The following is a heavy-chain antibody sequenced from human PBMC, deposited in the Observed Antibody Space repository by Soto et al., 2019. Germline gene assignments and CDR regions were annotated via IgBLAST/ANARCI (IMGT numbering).Heavy chain of an antibody. V-gene: IGHV1-46*01. CDR1: GYTFTSYY. CDR3: DKGPPGEVLMVYAILDAXDI. J-gene: IGHJ3*02. D-gene: IGHD2-8*01. CDR2: INPSGGST. Sequence: SVKVSCKASGYTFTSYYMHWVRQAPGQGLEWMGIINPSGGSTSYAQKFQGRVTMTRDTSTSTVYMELSSLRSEDTAVYYCDKGPPGEVLMVYAILDAXDIWGQGTMVTVSS.